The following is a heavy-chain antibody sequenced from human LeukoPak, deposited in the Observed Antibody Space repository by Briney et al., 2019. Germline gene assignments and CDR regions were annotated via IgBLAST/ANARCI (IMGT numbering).Heavy chain of an antibody. D-gene: IGHD6-19*01. Sequence: PSETLSLTCAVYGGSFIGFHWNWIRRAPGKALEWIGRVYYSGTTSYNPSLKSRVTISVDMSKNHFSLRLRSVTAADTAMYYCARGTLYRGWSYYLDFWGQGSQVTVSS. V-gene: IGHV4-34*01. CDR1: GGSFIGFH. CDR3: ARGTLYRGWSYYLDF. J-gene: IGHJ4*02. CDR2: VYYSGTT.